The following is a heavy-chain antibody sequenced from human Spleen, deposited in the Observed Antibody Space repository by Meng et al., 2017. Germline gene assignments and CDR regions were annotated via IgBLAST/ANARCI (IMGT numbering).Heavy chain of an antibody. Sequence: ASVKVSCKASGYTFTSYYMHWVRQAPGQGLEWMGGFDPEDGETIYAQKFQGRVTMTEDTSTDTAYMELSSLRSEDTAVYYCATGTPLPFDYWGQGTLVTVSS. J-gene: IGHJ4*02. CDR2: FDPEDGET. V-gene: IGHV1-24*01. D-gene: IGHD4-23*01. CDR3: ATGTPLPFDY. CDR1: GYTFTSYY.